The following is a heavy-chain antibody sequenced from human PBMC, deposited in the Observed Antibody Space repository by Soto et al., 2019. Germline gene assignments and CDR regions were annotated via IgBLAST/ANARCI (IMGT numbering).Heavy chain of an antibody. V-gene: IGHV4-59*08. CDR2: IYYSGST. J-gene: IGHJ4*02. D-gene: IGHD2-2*01. Sequence: SETLSLTCTVSGGSISSYYWNWIRQPPGKGLEWIGYIYYSGSTNYNPSLKSRVTISVDSSKNQFSLKLSSVTAADTAVYYCARQPCSSTSCDTKGDFDYWGQGTLVTVSS. CDR1: GGSISSYY. CDR3: ARQPCSSTSCDTKGDFDY.